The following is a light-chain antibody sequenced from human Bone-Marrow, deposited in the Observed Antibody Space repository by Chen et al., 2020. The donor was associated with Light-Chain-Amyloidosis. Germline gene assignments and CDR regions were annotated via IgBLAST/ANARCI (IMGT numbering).Light chain of an antibody. V-gene: IGLV2-14*01. CDR2: EVT. CDR1: SSDVGGDNH. Sequence: QSALTPPASVPGSHGQSLTTSCTGTSSDVGGDNHVPWYQQHPDTAPKLMIYEVTNRPSWVPARFSGSKSDNTASLTISGLQTEDEAYYFCSSYTITHTLVFGSGTRVTVL. J-gene: IGLJ1*01. CDR3: SSYTITHTLV.